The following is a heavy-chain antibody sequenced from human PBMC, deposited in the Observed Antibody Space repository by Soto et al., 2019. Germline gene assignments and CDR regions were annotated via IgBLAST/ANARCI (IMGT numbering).Heavy chain of an antibody. Sequence: QITLKESGPTLVKPTQTLTLTCTFSGFSLSTSGVGVGWIRQPPGKALEWLAFIYWDDDKRYSPSLKSRLTTIKNTSKNQVVLRMTNMDPVDTATYNCAPLVVSGVTYYFDYWGPGTLVTVSS. CDR1: GFSLSTSGVG. J-gene: IGHJ4*02. D-gene: IGHD5-18*01. V-gene: IGHV2-5*02. CDR2: IYWDDDK. CDR3: APLVVSGVTYYFDY.